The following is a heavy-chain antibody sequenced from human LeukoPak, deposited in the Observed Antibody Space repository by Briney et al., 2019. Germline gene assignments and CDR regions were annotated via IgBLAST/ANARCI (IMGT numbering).Heavy chain of an antibody. D-gene: IGHD2-8*01. J-gene: IGHJ3*02. CDR1: GYTFTGYY. CDR3: ARESLGVGYCTNGVCYSRAFDI. Sequence: ASVKVSCKASGYTFTGYYMHWVRQAPGQGLEWMGIINPSGGSTSYAQKFQGRVTMTRDMSTSTVYMELSSLRSEDTAVYYCARESLGVGYCTNGVCYSRAFDIWGQGTMVTVSS. CDR2: INPSGGST. V-gene: IGHV1-46*01.